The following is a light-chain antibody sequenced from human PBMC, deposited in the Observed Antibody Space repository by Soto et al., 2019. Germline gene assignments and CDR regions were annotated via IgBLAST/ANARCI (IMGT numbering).Light chain of an antibody. V-gene: IGKV1-9*01. CDR2: AAS. CDR1: QDIGRD. Sequence: DIQLTQSPSFVSASVGERVTITCRASQDIGRDLAWYQQKPGEAPKLLISAASTLQSGVPTRFSGSGSVIEFTFPISYLRPEDFATYYCQQLYSYSSFGQGTLLETK. J-gene: IGKJ5*01. CDR3: QQLYSYSS.